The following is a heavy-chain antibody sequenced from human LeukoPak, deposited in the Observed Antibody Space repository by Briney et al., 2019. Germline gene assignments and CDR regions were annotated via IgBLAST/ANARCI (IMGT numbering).Heavy chain of an antibody. Sequence: PSETLSLTCTVSGGSISSYYWSWIRQPPGKGLEWIGYIYYSGSTNYNPSLKRRVTISVDTSKNQFSLKLSSVTAADTAVYYCARVGGDNGFDYWGQGTLVTVSS. CDR3: ARVGGDNGFDY. CDR2: IYYSGST. J-gene: IGHJ4*02. CDR1: GGSISSYY. V-gene: IGHV4-59*01. D-gene: IGHD3-16*01.